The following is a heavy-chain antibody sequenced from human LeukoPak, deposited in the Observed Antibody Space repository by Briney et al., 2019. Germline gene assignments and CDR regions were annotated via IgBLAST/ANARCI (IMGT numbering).Heavy chain of an antibody. CDR3: ARHHEYIWGSSVDYYAMDV. Sequence: SETLSLTCTVSGGSIDSYYWSWIRQPPGKRLEWIGYLYYTGSTNYNPSLKSRVTISFDTSKNLFPLNLSSVTAADTAVHYCARHHEYIWGSSVDYYAMDVWGQGTTVTVSS. J-gene: IGHJ6*02. D-gene: IGHD3-16*01. CDR2: LYYTGST. V-gene: IGHV4-59*08. CDR1: GGSIDSYY.